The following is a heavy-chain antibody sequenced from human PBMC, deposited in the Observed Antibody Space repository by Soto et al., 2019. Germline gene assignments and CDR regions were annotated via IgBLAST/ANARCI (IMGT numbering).Heavy chain of an antibody. D-gene: IGHD1-26*01. Sequence: EVQLVESGGGLVQPGGSLRLSCEGSGFSLSSYAMDWVRQAPGKGLEWVSYISLSSSNIHYADSVKGRFTISRDNAKNSLYLQMNSLRAEDTAVYYCARAPSRGISWARHFDLWGRGTLVTVSS. CDR3: ARAPSRGISWARHFDL. CDR2: ISLSSSNI. J-gene: IGHJ2*01. V-gene: IGHV3-48*01. CDR1: GFSLSSYA.